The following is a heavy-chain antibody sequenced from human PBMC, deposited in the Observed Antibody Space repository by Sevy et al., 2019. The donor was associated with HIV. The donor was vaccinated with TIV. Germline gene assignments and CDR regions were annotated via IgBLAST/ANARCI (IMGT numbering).Heavy chain of an antibody. V-gene: IGHV3-23*01. CDR2: ITGDGVKT. D-gene: IGHD6-25*01. CDR1: AFTFSSYA. J-gene: IGHJ4*02. CDR3: AKDFGAYCGYSCGRSFDS. Sequence: GGSLRLSCAASAFTFSSYAMSWVRQAPGKGLEWVSTITGDGVKTNYTDSVTGRFTISRDNSKITLFLQMNSLRAEDTAVYYCAKDFGAYCGYSCGRSFDSWGQGTLVTVSS.